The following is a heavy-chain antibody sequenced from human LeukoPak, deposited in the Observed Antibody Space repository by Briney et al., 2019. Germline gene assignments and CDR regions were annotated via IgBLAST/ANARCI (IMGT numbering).Heavy chain of an antibody. CDR3: AREFPGYCSSTSCAGAFDI. V-gene: IGHV4-31*03. CDR2: IYSSGST. D-gene: IGHD2-2*01. J-gene: IGHJ3*02. CDR1: GGSISSGGYY. Sequence: PSETLSLTCTVSGGSISSGGYYGSWIRQHPVKGLEWIGYIYSSGSTYYNPSLKSRVTISVDTSKNQFSLKLSSVTAADTAVYYCAREFPGYCSSTSCAGAFDIWGQGTMVTVSS.